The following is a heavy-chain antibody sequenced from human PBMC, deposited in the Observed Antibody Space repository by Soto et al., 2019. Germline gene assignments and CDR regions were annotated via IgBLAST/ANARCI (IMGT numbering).Heavy chain of an antibody. CDR1: GGSFSGYY. CDR2: INHSGST. Sequence: QVQLQQWGAGLLKPSETLSLTCAVYGGSFSGYYWSWIRQPPGKGLEWIGAINHSGSTNYNPSLKSRVTISVDTSKNQFSLKLSSVTAADTAVYYCARGLLLWFGELPPTLNWFDPWGQGTLVTVSS. V-gene: IGHV4-34*01. CDR3: ARGLLLWFGELPPTLNWFDP. J-gene: IGHJ5*02. D-gene: IGHD3-10*01.